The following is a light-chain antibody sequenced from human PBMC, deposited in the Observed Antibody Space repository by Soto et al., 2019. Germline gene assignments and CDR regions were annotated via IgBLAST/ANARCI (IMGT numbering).Light chain of an antibody. CDR2: DVS. CDR1: SSDVGCSNY. CDR3: SSYTSSSTLYVV. V-gene: IGLV2-14*01. J-gene: IGLJ2*01. Sequence: QSALTQPASVSGSPGQSITISCTGTSSDVGCSNYVSWYQQHPGKAPQLMIYDVSNRPSGVSNRFSGSKSGNTASLTISRLQAEDEADYYCSSYTSSSTLYVVFGGGTKLTVL.